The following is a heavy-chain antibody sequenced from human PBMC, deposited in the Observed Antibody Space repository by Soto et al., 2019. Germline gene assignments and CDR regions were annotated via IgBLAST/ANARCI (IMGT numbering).Heavy chain of an antibody. CDR1: GDTFTDYY. J-gene: IGHJ4*02. Sequence: QVQLVQSGAEVKKPGASVKVSCKASGDTFTDYYIHWVRQAPGQGLEWMGTVNPSGGHTTYAQHFLGRMTMTRDTSTSTLYMELTSLTSEDPAVYYCARGGHVVVVTAALDYWGKGTLVTVSS. CDR2: VNPSGGHT. V-gene: IGHV1-46*01. D-gene: IGHD2-21*02. CDR3: ARGGHVVVVTAALDY.